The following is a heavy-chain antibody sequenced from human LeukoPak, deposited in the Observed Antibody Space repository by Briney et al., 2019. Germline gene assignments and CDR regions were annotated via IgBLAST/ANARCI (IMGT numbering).Heavy chain of an antibody. Sequence: GASVKVSCKASGYTFTSYAMHWVRQAPGQRLEWMGWINAGNGNTKYSQKFQGRVTITRDTSASTAYMELSSLRSEDTAVYYCARDPDLTWMFDYRGQGTLVTVSS. CDR1: GYTFTSYA. V-gene: IGHV1-3*01. CDR2: INAGNGNT. J-gene: IGHJ4*02. CDR3: ARDPDLTWMFDY. D-gene: IGHD1-14*01.